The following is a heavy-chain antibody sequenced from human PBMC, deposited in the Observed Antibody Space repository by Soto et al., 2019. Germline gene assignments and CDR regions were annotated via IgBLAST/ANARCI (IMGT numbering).Heavy chain of an antibody. CDR1: GFTFSSYA. D-gene: IGHD3-22*01. Sequence: GGSLRLSCAASGFTFSSYAMHWVRQAPGKGLEWVAVISYDGSNKYYADSVRGRFTISRDNSKNTLYLQMNSLRAEDTAVYYCASWSVDSSGYNYNWFDPWGQGTLVTVSS. J-gene: IGHJ5*02. CDR3: ASWSVDSSGYNYNWFDP. CDR2: ISYDGSNK. V-gene: IGHV3-30-3*01.